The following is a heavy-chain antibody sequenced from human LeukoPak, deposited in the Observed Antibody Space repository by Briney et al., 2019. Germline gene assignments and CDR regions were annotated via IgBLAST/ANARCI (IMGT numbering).Heavy chain of an antibody. D-gene: IGHD3-10*01. V-gene: IGHV4-59*01. CDR2: IYYSGST. J-gene: IGHJ4*02. CDR1: GGSISSYY. CDR3: ARAAPGAYGSGSYYKN. Sequence: SETLSLTCTVSGGSISSYYWSWIRQPPGKGLEWTGYIYYSGSTNYNPSLKSRVTISVDTSKNQFSLKLSSVTAADTAVYYCARAAPGAYGSGSYYKNSGQGTLVTVSS.